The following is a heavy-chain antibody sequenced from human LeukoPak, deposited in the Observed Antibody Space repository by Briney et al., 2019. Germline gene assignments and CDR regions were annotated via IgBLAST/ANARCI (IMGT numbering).Heavy chain of an antibody. Sequence: SETLSLTCTVSGGSISSYYWSWIRQPPGKGLEWIGYIYYSGNTNYNPSLKSRVTISVDTSKNQFSLKLSSVTAADTAVYYCARSYDYGDHEEEWFDPWGQGTLVTVSS. V-gene: IGHV4-59*08. CDR2: IYYSGNT. CDR1: GGSISSYY. D-gene: IGHD4-17*01. J-gene: IGHJ5*02. CDR3: ARSYDYGDHEEEWFDP.